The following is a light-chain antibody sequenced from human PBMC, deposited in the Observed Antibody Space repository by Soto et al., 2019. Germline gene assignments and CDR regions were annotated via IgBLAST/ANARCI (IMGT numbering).Light chain of an antibody. CDR1: QDISNS. CDR2: TAS. V-gene: IGKV1-27*01. CDR3: QNYNSAPQLT. J-gene: IGKJ4*01. Sequence: DIQMTQSPSSLSASVGDRVTISCQASQDISNSLNWYQQKPGKVPKLLIYTASTLQSGVPSRFSGSGSGTDFTLTISSLQPEDVATYYCQNYNSAPQLTFGGGTKVEIK.